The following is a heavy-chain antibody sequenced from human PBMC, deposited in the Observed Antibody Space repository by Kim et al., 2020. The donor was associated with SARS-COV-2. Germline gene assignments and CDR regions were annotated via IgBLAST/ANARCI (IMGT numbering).Heavy chain of an antibody. V-gene: IGHV4-34*01. J-gene: IGHJ5*02. D-gene: IGHD3-10*01. CDR2: INHSGST. CDR1: GGSFSGYY. CDR3: ARAVGGDSYGSGSLNWFDP. Sequence: SETLSLTCAVYGGSFSGYYWSWIRQPPRKGLEWIGEINHSGSTNYNPSLKSRVTISVDTSKNQFSLKLSSVTAADTAVYYCARAVGGDSYGSGSLNWFDPWGQGTLVTVSS.